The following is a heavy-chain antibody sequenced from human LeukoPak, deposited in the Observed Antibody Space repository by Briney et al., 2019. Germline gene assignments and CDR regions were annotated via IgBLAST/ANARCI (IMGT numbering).Heavy chain of an antibody. J-gene: IGHJ4*02. D-gene: IGHD1-26*01. Sequence: SETLSLTCTVSGGSISSSSYYWGWIRQPPGKGLEWIGSIYYSGSTYYNPPLKSRVTISVDTSKNQFSLKLSSVTAADTAVYYCARDRVGATGSFDYWGQGTLVTVSS. V-gene: IGHV4-39*07. CDR3: ARDRVGATGSFDY. CDR2: IYYSGST. CDR1: GGSISSSSYY.